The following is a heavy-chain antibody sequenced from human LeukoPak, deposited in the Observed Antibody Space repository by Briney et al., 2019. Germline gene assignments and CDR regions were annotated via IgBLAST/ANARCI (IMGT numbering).Heavy chain of an antibody. Sequence: TTSETLSLTCTVSGGSISSYYWSWIRQPAGRGLEWIGHIYTSGSTNSNPSLKSRVAMSVDTSKNQFSLKLSSVTAADTAVYYCARSTRVYGSGSYLAFDYWGQGTLVTVSS. D-gene: IGHD3-10*01. CDR2: IYTSGST. V-gene: IGHV4-4*07. CDR3: ARSTRVYGSGSYLAFDY. CDR1: GGSISSYY. J-gene: IGHJ4*02.